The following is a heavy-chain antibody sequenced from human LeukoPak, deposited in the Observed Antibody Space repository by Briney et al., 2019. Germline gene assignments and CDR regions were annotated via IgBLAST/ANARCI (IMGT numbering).Heavy chain of an antibody. Sequence: SETLSLTCTVSGGSISSSSYYWGWIRQPPGKGLEWIGSIYYSGSTYYNPSLKSRVTISVDTSKNQFSLKLSSVTAADTAVYYCARGSITIFGVVMGPYYFDYWGQGTLVTVSS. J-gene: IGHJ4*02. D-gene: IGHD3-3*01. V-gene: IGHV4-39*07. CDR3: ARGSITIFGVVMGPYYFDY. CDR2: IYYSGST. CDR1: GGSISSSSYY.